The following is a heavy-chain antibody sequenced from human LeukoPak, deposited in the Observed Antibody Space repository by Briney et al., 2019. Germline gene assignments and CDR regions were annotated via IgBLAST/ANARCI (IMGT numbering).Heavy chain of an antibody. D-gene: IGHD3-22*01. J-gene: IGHJ4*02. CDR2: VKSISDGAST. V-gene: IGHV3-15*05. CDR1: GFTFSSYG. CDR3: TTGNKYYDISGLPEGGF. Sequence: GGSLRLSCAASGFTFSSYGMHWVRQAPGKGLEWVGRVKSISDGASTNYAAPVKGRFSISRDDSKNTLYLQMNSLKTEDTAVYYCTTGNKYYDISGLPEGGFWGQGTLVTVSS.